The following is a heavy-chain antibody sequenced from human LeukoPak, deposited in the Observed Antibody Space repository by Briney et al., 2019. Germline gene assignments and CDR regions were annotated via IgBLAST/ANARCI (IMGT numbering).Heavy chain of an antibody. J-gene: IGHJ5*02. V-gene: IGHV1-2*06. CDR3: ARAPPITRGPFDP. CDR2: INPTGGST. Sequence: ASVKVSCKASGYTFTSYYMHWVRQAPGQGLEWMGLINPTGGSTGYAQKFQGRVTMTRDTSISTAYMELSRLRSDDTAVYYCARAPPITRGPFDPWGQGTLVTVSS. D-gene: IGHD3-10*01. CDR1: GYTFTSYY.